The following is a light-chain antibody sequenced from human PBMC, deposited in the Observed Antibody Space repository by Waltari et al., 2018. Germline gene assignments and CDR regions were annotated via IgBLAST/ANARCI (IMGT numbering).Light chain of an antibody. CDR3: QVWDSSSDPYV. Sequence: SYVLTQPPSVSVAPGKTARITCGGNNIGSKSVHWYQQKPGQAPVLVVDDDSDRPSGLPARFSGSNSGNTATLTISRVEAGDEADYYCQVWDSSSDPYVFGTGTKVTVL. CDR1: NIGSKS. CDR2: DDS. J-gene: IGLJ1*01. V-gene: IGLV3-21*03.